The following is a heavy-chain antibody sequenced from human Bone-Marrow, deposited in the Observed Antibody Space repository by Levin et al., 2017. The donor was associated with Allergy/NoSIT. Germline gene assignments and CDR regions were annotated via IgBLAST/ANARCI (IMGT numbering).Heavy chain of an antibody. D-gene: IGHD4-17*01. CDR1: SHTFGNYG. CDR2: ISSYNGHT. V-gene: IGHV1-18*01. Sequence: VASVKVSCKTSSHTFGNYGFSWVRQAPGQGLEWLGYISSYNGHTQYAEKVQDRVTMTRDTSTSTVYLELRSLRSDDTAVYYCARDRGYGDYVDGWGQGTPVSVSS. J-gene: IGHJ4*02. CDR3: ARDRGYGDYVDG.